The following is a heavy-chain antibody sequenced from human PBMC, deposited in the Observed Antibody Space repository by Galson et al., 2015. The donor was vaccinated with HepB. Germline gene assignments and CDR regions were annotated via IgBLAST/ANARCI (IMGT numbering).Heavy chain of an antibody. J-gene: IGHJ6*02. CDR2: IVVGSGNT. D-gene: IGHD3-10*01. Sequence: SVKVSCKASGFTFTSSAMQWVRQARGQRLEWIGWIVVGSGNTNYAQKFQERVTITRDMSTSTAYMELSSLRSEDTAVYYCAADYYGSGSRPYYYYGMDVWGQGTTVTVSS. CDR3: AADYYGSGSRPYYYYGMDV. V-gene: IGHV1-58*02. CDR1: GFTFTSSA.